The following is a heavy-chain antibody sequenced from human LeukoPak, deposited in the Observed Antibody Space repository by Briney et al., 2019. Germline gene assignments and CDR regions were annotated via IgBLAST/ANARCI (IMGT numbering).Heavy chain of an antibody. Sequence: GASVKVSCKASGGTFSSYAISWVRQAPGQGLEWMGGIIPIFGTANYAQKFQGRVTITADESTSTAYMELSSLRSEDTAVYYCASVVVTARNRYDYWGQGTLVTVSS. J-gene: IGHJ4*02. CDR2: IIPIFGTA. CDR1: GGTFSSYA. CDR3: ASVVVTARNRYDY. D-gene: IGHD2-21*02. V-gene: IGHV1-69*01.